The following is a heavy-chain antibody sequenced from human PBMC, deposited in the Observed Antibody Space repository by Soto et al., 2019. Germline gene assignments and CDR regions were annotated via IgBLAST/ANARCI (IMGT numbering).Heavy chain of an antibody. CDR1: GDSITSYY. CDR3: ARVPVAVAATEDYYGLDV. CDR2: INTDGLS. V-gene: IGHV4-4*07. D-gene: IGHD2-15*01. J-gene: IGHJ6*02. Sequence: SETLSLTCTVSGDSITSYYWSWIRQSAGGGLEWMGRINTDGLSTYSPSFKSRLTMSLDTSKNQVSLRLISVTAADTAVYFCARVPVAVAATEDYYGLDVWGQGTTVTVSS.